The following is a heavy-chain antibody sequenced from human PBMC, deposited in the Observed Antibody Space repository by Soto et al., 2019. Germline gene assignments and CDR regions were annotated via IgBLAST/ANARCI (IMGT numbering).Heavy chain of an antibody. V-gene: IGHV3-53*01. CDR3: ARMSGSYTYYYMDV. CDR1: GFTVSTNY. CDR2: IYSGGTA. D-gene: IGHD3-16*01. Sequence: GGSLSLSCVASGFTVSTNYMSWVRQAPGKGLEWVSVIYSGGTASYADSVKGRFTISRDNSKNTLYFQMNSLRAEDTAVYYCARMSGSYTYYYMDVWGQGTTVTVS. J-gene: IGHJ6*02.